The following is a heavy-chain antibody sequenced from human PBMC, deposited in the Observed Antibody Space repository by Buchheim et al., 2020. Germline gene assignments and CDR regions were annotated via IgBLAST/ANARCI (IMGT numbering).Heavy chain of an antibody. CDR2: ISYDGSNK. CDR1: GFTFSSYG. CDR3: AKSLVGVTNYYYYGMDV. D-gene: IGHD2-21*02. Sequence: QVQLVESGGGVVQPGRSLRLSCAASGFTFSSYGMHWVRQAPGKGLEWVAVISYDGSNKYYADSVKGRFTISRDNSKNTLYLQMNSLRAEDTAVYYCAKSLVGVTNYYYYGMDVWGEGTT. J-gene: IGHJ6*02. V-gene: IGHV3-30*18.